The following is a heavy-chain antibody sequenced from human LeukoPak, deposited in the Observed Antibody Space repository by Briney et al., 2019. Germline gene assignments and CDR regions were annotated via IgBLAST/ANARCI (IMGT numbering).Heavy chain of an antibody. D-gene: IGHD2-2*01. CDR2: IYYSGST. Sequence: SETLSLTCTVSGGSISSGGYYWSWIRQHPGKGLEWIGYIYYSGSTYYNPSLKSRVTISVNTSKNQFSLKLSSVTAADTAVYYCARDRYALTFDYWGQGILVTVSS. V-gene: IGHV4-31*03. J-gene: IGHJ4*02. CDR1: GGSISSGGYY. CDR3: ARDRYALTFDY.